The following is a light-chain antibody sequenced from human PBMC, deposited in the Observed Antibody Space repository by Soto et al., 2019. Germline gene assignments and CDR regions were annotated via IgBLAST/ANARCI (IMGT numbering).Light chain of an antibody. CDR1: SSDVGSYNL. Sequence: QSALTQPASVSGSPGQSITISCTGTSSDVGSYNLVSWYHQQPGKAPKLMIYAGNERPSGVSNRFSGSKSGNTASLTISGLQAEDEADYYCCSYAGSSTWVFGGGTKLTVL. CDR2: AGN. J-gene: IGLJ3*02. V-gene: IGLV2-23*01. CDR3: CSYAGSSTWV.